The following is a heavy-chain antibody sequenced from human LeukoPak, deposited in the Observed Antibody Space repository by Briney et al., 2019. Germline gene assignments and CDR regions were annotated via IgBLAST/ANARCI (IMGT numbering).Heavy chain of an antibody. Sequence: GASVKVSCKASGYTFTSYDINWVRQATGQGLEWMGWMNPNSGNTGYAQKFQGRVTITRNTSISTAYMELSSLRSEDTAVYYCARLAGYCSGGSCYSRYDYWGQGTLVTVSS. CDR2: MNPNSGNT. CDR3: ARLAGYCSGGSCYSRYDY. V-gene: IGHV1-8*03. D-gene: IGHD2-15*01. J-gene: IGHJ4*02. CDR1: GYTFTSYD.